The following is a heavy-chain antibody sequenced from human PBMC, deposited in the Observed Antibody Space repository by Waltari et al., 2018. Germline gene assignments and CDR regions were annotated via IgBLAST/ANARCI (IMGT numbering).Heavy chain of an antibody. CDR1: GFTFSSYS. Sequence: EVQLVESGGGLVKPGGSLRLSCAASGFTFSSYSMNWVRQAPGKGLEWVSSISSSSSYIYYADSVKGRFTISRDNAKNSLYLQRNSLRAEDTAVYSCARDRGSGSSPLDYWGQGTLVTVSS. CDR2: ISSSSSYI. D-gene: IGHD1-26*01. J-gene: IGHJ4*02. V-gene: IGHV3-21*01. CDR3: ARDRGSGSSPLDY.